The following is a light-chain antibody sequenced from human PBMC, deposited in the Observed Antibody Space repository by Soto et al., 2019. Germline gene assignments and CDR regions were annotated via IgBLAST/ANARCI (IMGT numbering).Light chain of an antibody. CDR3: CSYADGSIYF. CDR2: YVD. CDR1: SRDVGAYDY. J-gene: IGLJ1*01. Sequence: QSVLTQPASVSGSPGQSITISCTGTSRDVGAYDYVSWYLQYPDKAPQLLLYYVDHRPSGVSSRFSGSKSGNTASLTISGLQAEDEGDYYGCSYADGSIYFFGTGTKLTVL. V-gene: IGLV2-14*03.